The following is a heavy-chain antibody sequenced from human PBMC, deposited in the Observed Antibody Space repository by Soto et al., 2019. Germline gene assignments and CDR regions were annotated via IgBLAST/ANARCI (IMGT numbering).Heavy chain of an antibody. D-gene: IGHD2-2*02. CDR1: GFTFSEYN. Sequence: LRLSCLASGFTFSEYNMHWVRQAPGKGLEWVAIIWFDGSQKQYAAPVQGRFTISRDNSRNTLSLQMNGLRAEDTAVYFCARDLYTTYPSDAFNVWGQGTSVTVSS. CDR2: IWFDGSQK. CDR3: ARDLYTTYPSDAFNV. V-gene: IGHV3-33*01. J-gene: IGHJ3*01.